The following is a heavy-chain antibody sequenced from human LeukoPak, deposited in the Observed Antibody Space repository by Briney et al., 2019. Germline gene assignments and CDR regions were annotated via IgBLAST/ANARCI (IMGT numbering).Heavy chain of an antibody. CDR1: GFTFSSYW. CDR3: ARGGDGYNIYRYLDL. CDR2: INSDGSST. V-gene: IGHV3-74*01. Sequence: GGSLRLSCAASGFTFSSYWMYWVRQAPGKGLVWVSRINSDGSSTSHADSVKGRFTISRDNAKNTLYLQMNSLRAEDTAVYYCARGGDGYNIYRYLDLWGRGTLVTVSS. D-gene: IGHD5-24*01. J-gene: IGHJ2*01.